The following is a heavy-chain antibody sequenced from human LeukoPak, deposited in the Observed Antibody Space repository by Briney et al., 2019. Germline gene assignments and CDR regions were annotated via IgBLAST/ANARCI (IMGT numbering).Heavy chain of an antibody. D-gene: IGHD3-9*01. CDR2: IRYDGSNK. CDR3: ARYYDPTVGDAFDI. CDR1: GFTFSSYG. J-gene: IGHJ3*02. Sequence: GGSLRLSCAASGFTFSSYGMHWVRQAPGKGLEWVAFIRYDGSNKYYADSVKGRFTISRDNSKNTLYLQMNSLRAEDTAVYYCARYYDPTVGDAFDIWGQGTMVTVSP. V-gene: IGHV3-30*02.